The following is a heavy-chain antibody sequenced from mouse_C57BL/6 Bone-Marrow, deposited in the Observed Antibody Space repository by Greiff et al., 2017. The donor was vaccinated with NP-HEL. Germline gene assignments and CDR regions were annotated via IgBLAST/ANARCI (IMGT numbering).Heavy chain of an antibody. CDR1: GFNIKDDY. J-gene: IGHJ2*01. CDR2: IDPENGDT. D-gene: IGHD1-1*01. Sequence: VQLQQSGAELVRPGASVKLSCTASGFNIKDDYMHWVKQRPEQGLEWIGWIDPENGDTEYASKFQGKATITADTSSNTAYLQLSSLTSEDTAVYYCTPFYYYGSRNYWGQGTTRTVSS. V-gene: IGHV14-4*01. CDR3: TPFYYYGSRNY.